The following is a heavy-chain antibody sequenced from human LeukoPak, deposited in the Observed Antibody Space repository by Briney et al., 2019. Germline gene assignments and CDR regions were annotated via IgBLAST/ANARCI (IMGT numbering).Heavy chain of an antibody. CDR3: ARVMVGATDFDY. J-gene: IGHJ4*02. CDR2: IYSGGST. V-gene: IGHV3-66*02. CDR1: GFTVSSNY. Sequence: GGSLRLSCAASGFTVSSNYMSWVRQAPGKGLEWVSVIYSGGSTYYSDSVKGRFTISRDNSKNTLYLQMNSLRAEDTAVYYCARVMVGATDFDYWGQGTLVTVSS. D-gene: IGHD1-26*01.